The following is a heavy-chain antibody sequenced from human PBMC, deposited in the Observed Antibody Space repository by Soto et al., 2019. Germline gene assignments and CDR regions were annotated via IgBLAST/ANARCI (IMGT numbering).Heavy chain of an antibody. V-gene: IGHV3-74*01. Sequence: EAQLVESGGGLSQPGGSLRLSCAASGFTFRSYWMHWVRQVPGKGLVWVSRIDSYGSETNYADSVKGRFTISRDNAKNTVYVQMNSLRTEDTAVYYCASPGEAAGTHLYFYGLDAWGQGTTVTVSS. CDR2: IDSYGSET. CDR3: ASPGEAAGTHLYFYGLDA. CDR1: GFTFRSYW. D-gene: IGHD6-25*01. J-gene: IGHJ6*01.